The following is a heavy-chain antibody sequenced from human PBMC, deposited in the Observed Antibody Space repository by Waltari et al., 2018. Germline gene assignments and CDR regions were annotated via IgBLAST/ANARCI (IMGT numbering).Heavy chain of an antibody. CDR3: ARELQPLVSD. V-gene: IGHV4-59*11. D-gene: IGHD6-13*01. CDR1: GGSISSHY. Sequence: QVQLQESGPGLVKPSETLSLTCTVSGGSISSHYGSWIRRPPGKGLEWIGYIYYSGRPNYNPPLKSRVTISVDTSKNQFSLKLSSVTAADTAVYYCARELQPLVSDWGQGTLVTVSS. CDR2: IYYSGRP. J-gene: IGHJ4*02.